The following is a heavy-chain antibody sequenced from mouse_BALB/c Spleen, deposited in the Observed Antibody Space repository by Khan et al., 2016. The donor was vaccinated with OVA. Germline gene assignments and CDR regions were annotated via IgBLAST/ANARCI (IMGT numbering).Heavy chain of an antibody. CDR3: ARAYYRYDGYYAMDY. V-gene: IGHV2-6-4*01. Sequence: QVHVKQSGPGLVAPSQSLSITCTVSGFSLSRYNIHWVRQPPGKGLEWLGMIWGGGGTDYNSTLKSRLSIRQDNSKSQVLLKMNSLQTDDTAMYYCARAYYRYDGYYAMDYWGQGTSVTVSS. CDR1: GFSLSRYN. CDR2: IWGGGGT. D-gene: IGHD2-14*01. J-gene: IGHJ4*01.